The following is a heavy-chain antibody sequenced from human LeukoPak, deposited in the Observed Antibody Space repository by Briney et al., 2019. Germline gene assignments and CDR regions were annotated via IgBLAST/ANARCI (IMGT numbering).Heavy chain of an antibody. J-gene: IGHJ4*02. CDR1: GYTFTDFTDYY. Sequence: ASVKVSCKASGYTFTDFTDYYTHWVRQAPGQGLEWMGWINPNSGVTYYAQKFNGRVTMTRDTSISTAYMELSSLTSDDTVFYFCVRVSTGWYFDFWGQGTLVTVSS. D-gene: IGHD6-19*01. CDR3: VRVSTGWYFDF. V-gene: IGHV1-2*02. CDR2: INPNSGVT.